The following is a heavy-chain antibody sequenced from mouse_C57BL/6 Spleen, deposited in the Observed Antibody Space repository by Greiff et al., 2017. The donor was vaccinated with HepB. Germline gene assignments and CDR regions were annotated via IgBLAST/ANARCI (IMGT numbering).Heavy chain of an antibody. D-gene: IGHD1-1*01. CDR3: ARFDYGSSYEFAY. Sequence: VQLQESGAELARPGASVKLSCKASGYTFTSYGISWVKQSTGQGLEWIGEIYPRSGNTYYNEKFKGKATLTADKSYSTAYMELRSLTSEDSAVYFCARFDYGSSYEFAYWGQGTLVTVSA. V-gene: IGHV1-81*01. CDR2: IYPRSGNT. J-gene: IGHJ3*01. CDR1: GYTFTSYG.